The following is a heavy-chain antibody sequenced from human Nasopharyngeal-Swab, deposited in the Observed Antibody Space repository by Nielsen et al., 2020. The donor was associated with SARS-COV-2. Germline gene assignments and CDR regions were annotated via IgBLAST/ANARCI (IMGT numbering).Heavy chain of an antibody. CDR2: IGPAGDT. V-gene: IGHV3-13*01. CDR3: TRTLSASYMDV. Sequence: GESLKISCAASGFTFSRFDMHWVRQVMGKGLEWVSAIGPAGDTYYPRSMKGRFTISRGDAENILYLQMNSLRAEDTAVYYCTRTLSASYMDVWGKGTTVTVSS. J-gene: IGHJ6*03. CDR1: GFTFSRFD.